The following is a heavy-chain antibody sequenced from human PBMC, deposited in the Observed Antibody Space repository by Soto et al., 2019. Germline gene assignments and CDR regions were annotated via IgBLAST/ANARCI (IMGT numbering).Heavy chain of an antibody. CDR1: GYTFTSYD. Sequence: VASVKVSCKASGYTFTSYDINWARQATGQGLEWMGWMNPNSGNTGYAQKFQGRVTMTRNTSISTAYMELSSLRSEDTAVYYCARGMDYGDYASYNWFDPWGQGTLVTVSS. V-gene: IGHV1-8*01. CDR2: MNPNSGNT. D-gene: IGHD4-17*01. CDR3: ARGMDYGDYASYNWFDP. J-gene: IGHJ5*02.